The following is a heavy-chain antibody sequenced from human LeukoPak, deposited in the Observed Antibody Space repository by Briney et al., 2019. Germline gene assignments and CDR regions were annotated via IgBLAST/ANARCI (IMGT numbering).Heavy chain of an antibody. CDR1: GFTFSHAR. CDR3: IGTFLGY. V-gene: IGHV3-15*01. J-gene: IGHJ4*02. Sequence: KSGGSLRLPCAASGFTFSHARMNWVRQAPGKGLEWIGLIKSYVHGGTTDYAAPVKGRFTISRDDSKNTLYLQMNSLKSEDTAVYYCIGTFLGYWGQGTLVTVSS. D-gene: IGHD3-10*01. CDR2: IKSYVHGGTT.